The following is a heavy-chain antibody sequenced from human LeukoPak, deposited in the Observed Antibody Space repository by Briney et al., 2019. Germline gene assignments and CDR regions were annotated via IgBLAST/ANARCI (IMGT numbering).Heavy chain of an antibody. CDR1: GFTFSSYA. Sequence: SGGSLRLSCAASGFTFSSYAMSWVRQAPGKGLEWVSSISSSSSYIYYADSAKGRFTISRDNAKNSLYLQMNSLRAEDTAVYYCARSVVVATTRDAFDIWGQGTMVTVSS. J-gene: IGHJ3*02. V-gene: IGHV3-21*01. CDR2: ISSSSSYI. D-gene: IGHD2-15*01. CDR3: ARSVVVATTRDAFDI.